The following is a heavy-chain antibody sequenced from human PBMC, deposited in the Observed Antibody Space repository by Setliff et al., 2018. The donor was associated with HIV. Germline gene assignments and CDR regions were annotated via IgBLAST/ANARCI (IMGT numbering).Heavy chain of an antibody. J-gene: IGHJ4*02. CDR1: GASISSGSYY. D-gene: IGHD3-10*01. V-gene: IGHV4-61*02. CDR3: ARGSAYYYGSGIDY. Sequence: SETLSLTCTVSGASISSGSYYWTWIRQPAGKGLEWIGRISTSGSTNYNPSLKSRVTISVDTSKNQFSLKLRSVTAADTAVYYCARGSAYYYGSGIDYWGQGTLVTVSS. CDR2: ISTSGST.